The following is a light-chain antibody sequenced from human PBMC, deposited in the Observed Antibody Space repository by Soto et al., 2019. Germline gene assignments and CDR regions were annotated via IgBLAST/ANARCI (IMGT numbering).Light chain of an antibody. CDR1: SSDVGAYDY. Sequence: QSALTQPPSASGSPGQSVTISWTGTSSDVGAYDYVSWYQQHPGKAPKLMIYEINKRPSGVPDRFSGSKSGNTASLTVSGLQAEDEADYYCSSFAGSNNFPYVFGTGTKVTAL. CDR3: SSFAGSNNFPYV. V-gene: IGLV2-8*01. J-gene: IGLJ1*01. CDR2: EIN.